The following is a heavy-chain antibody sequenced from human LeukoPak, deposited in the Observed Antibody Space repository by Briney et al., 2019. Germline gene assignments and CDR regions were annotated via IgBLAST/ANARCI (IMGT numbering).Heavy chain of an antibody. V-gene: IGHV3-23*01. CDR3: ARDGSSGWYWVDY. J-gene: IGHJ4*02. CDR2: ISTSGGGT. Sequence: GGSLRLSRAASGFAFSNYVMSWVRQAPGKGLEWVSSISTSGGGTYYAGSVKGRFTISRDNSKSTLYLQMNSLRAEDTAVYYCARDGSSGWYWVDYWGQGTLVTVSS. CDR1: GFAFSNYV. D-gene: IGHD6-19*01.